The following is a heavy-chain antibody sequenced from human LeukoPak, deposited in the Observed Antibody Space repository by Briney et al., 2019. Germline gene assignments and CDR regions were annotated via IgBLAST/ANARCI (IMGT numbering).Heavy chain of an antibody. Sequence: GGSLRLSCAASGFTFSRNAMNWVRQAPGKGLEWVSFISSSSNYMSYADSVKGRFTIPRDNAKSSLYLQMNSLTAEDTAVYYCARPLDSSNNYFDYWGQGTLVTVSA. V-gene: IGHV3-21*01. CDR3: ARPLDSSNNYFDY. CDR2: ISSSSNYM. J-gene: IGHJ4*02. D-gene: IGHD6-13*01. CDR1: GFTFSRNA.